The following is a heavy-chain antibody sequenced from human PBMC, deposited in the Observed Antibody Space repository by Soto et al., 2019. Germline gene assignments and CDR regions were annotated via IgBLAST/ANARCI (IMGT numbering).Heavy chain of an antibody. J-gene: IGHJ4*02. CDR3: AAGGVLPRYY. CDR1: GGSISSGGYS. Sequence: QLQLQESGSGLVKPSQTLSLTCAVSGGSISSGGYSWSWIRQPPGKGLEWMGYIYHSGSTCYNPSPKSRATMSVDRTKNQFSRKLSSVTAADTAVYYCAAGGVLPRYYWGQGTLVTVSS. D-gene: IGHD2-15*01. V-gene: IGHV4-30-2*01. CDR2: IYHSGST.